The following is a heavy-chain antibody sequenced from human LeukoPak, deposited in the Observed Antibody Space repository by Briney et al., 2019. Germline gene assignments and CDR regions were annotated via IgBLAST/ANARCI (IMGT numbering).Heavy chain of an antibody. CDR1: GDSISSSNCY. D-gene: IGHD6-13*01. CDR3: ARGRYSSSWYPLLDY. Sequence: SETLSLTCTVSGDSISSSNCYWGWIRQPPGKGLEWIGIIYYSGSTYYNPSLKSRVTISVDTSKNQFSLKLSSVTAADTAVYYCARGRYSSSWYPLLDYWGRGTLVTVSS. V-gene: IGHV4-39*07. J-gene: IGHJ4*02. CDR2: IYYSGST.